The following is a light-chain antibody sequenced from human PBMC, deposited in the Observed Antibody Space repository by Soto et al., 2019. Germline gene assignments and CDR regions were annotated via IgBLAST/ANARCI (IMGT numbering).Light chain of an antibody. CDR1: SSDVGGYNY. Sequence: QSVLTQPASVSGSPGQSITISCTGTSSDVGGYNYVSWYPQHPGKAPKLMIYDVSNRPSGVSNRFSGSKSGNTASLTISGLQAEDEADYYCSEYTSRSTLIFGGGTQRTVL. CDR2: DVS. J-gene: IGLJ2*01. V-gene: IGLV2-14*01. CDR3: SEYTSRSTLI.